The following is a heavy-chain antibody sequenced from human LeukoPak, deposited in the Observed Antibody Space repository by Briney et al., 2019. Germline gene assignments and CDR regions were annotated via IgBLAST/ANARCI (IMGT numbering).Heavy chain of an antibody. Sequence: SVKVSCKASGGTFSSYAISWVRQAPGQGLEWMGGIIPIFGTANCAQKFQGRVTITTDESTSTAYMELSSLRSEDTAVYYCATVAVAGMFSSYFDYWGQRTLVTVSS. D-gene: IGHD6-19*01. CDR3: ATVAVAGMFSSYFDY. CDR2: IIPIFGTA. CDR1: GGTFSSYA. J-gene: IGHJ4*02. V-gene: IGHV1-69*05.